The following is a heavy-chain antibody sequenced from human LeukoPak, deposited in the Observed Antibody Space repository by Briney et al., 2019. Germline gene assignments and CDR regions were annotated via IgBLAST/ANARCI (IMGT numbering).Heavy chain of an antibody. Sequence: GGSLRLSCAASGFTFSSFEMSWVRQAPGKGLEWVSAISGSGGSAYYADSGKGRFTISRDNSRNSLSLQMNSLRAEDTALYYCAKTGYSSGWYRIWDYWGQGTLVTVSS. V-gene: IGHV3-23*01. CDR1: GFTFSSFE. D-gene: IGHD6-19*01. CDR2: ISGSGGSA. CDR3: AKTGYSSGWYRIWDY. J-gene: IGHJ4*02.